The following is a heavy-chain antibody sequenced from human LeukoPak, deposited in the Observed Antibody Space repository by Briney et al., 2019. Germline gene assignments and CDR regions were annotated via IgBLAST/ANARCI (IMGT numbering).Heavy chain of an antibody. Sequence: GGSLRLSCAASGFTLSSYWMSWVRQAPGKGLEWVANINQDGSEKYYVDSVKGRFTIPRDNAKNSLYLQMNSLRAEDTAVYYCARVYGDYREDAFDIWGQGTMVTVSS. CDR2: INQDGSEK. J-gene: IGHJ3*02. D-gene: IGHD4-17*01. CDR1: GFTLSSYW. CDR3: ARVYGDYREDAFDI. V-gene: IGHV3-7*01.